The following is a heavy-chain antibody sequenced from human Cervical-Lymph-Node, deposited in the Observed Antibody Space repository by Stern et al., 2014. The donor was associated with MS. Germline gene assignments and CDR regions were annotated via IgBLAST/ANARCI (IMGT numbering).Heavy chain of an antibody. J-gene: IGHJ5*02. D-gene: IGHD3-22*01. CDR3: ARWAYSSGWYNWFDP. CDR1: GGSISSSSYY. CDR2: IIYGGTT. V-gene: IGHV4-39*01. Sequence: QVQLLESGPGLVKPSETLSLTCTVSGGSISSSSYYWGWIRQPPGKGLEWIGSIIYGGTTYSTPSLKTRVPISVHPPKTHFSLKLSSVTAADTAVYYCARWAYSSGWYNWFDPWGQGTLVTVSS.